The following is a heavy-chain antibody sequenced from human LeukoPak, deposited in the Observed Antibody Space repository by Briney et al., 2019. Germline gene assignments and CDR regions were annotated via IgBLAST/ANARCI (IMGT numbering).Heavy chain of an antibody. Sequence: GSLRLSCAASGFTFSSYWMSWVRQAPGKGLEWVANIKQDGSEKKYVDSVKGRFTISRDNAKNSLYLQVNSLRVEDTAVYYCARQHWGLYYYQMDVWGKGTTVTVSS. CDR2: IKQDGSEK. J-gene: IGHJ6*03. CDR1: GFTFSSYW. D-gene: IGHD7-27*01. CDR3: ARQHWGLYYYQMDV. V-gene: IGHV3-7*01.